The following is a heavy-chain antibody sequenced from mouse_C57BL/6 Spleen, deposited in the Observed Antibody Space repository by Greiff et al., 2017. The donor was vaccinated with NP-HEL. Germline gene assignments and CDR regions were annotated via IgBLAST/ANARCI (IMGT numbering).Heavy chain of an antibody. CDR3: ARRGYYDYEGYYFDY. CDR1: GFTFSSYA. CDR2: ISDGGSYT. J-gene: IGHJ2*01. D-gene: IGHD2-4*01. V-gene: IGHV5-4*01. Sequence: EVQLVESGGGLVKPGGSLKLSCAASGFTFSSYAMSWVRQTPEKRLEWVATISDGGSYTYYPDNVKGRFTISRDNAKNNLYLQMSHLKSEDTAMYYCARRGYYDYEGYYFDYWGQGTTLTVSS.